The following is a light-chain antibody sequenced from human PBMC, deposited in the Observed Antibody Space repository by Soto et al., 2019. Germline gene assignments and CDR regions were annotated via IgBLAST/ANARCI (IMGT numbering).Light chain of an antibody. Sequence: DIQMTQSPSTLSASVGDRVTITCRASQSISSWLAWYQQKPGRAPKLLIYKASNLQSGVPSRFSGSGSGTEFTLTISSLKPDDFATYYCQHYDSYPFTLGPGTKVDIK. CDR1: QSISSW. J-gene: IGKJ3*01. CDR3: QHYDSYPFT. CDR2: KAS. V-gene: IGKV1-5*03.